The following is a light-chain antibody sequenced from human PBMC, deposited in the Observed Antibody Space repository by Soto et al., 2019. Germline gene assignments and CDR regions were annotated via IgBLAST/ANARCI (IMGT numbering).Light chain of an antibody. CDR2: NAS. V-gene: IGKV3-20*01. Sequence: EIVFTQSPGTLSLSPGERATLSCRASQSVSSSYLAWYQQKPGQAPRLLIYNASSRATGIPDRFSGSGSGTDFTLTINRLEPEEFAVDYCQQYGSSITVGQGKRREIK. CDR3: QQYGSSIT. CDR1: QSVSSSY. J-gene: IGKJ5*01.